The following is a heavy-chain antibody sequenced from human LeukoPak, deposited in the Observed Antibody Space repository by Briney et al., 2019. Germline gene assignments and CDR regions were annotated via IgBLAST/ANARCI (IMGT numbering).Heavy chain of an antibody. D-gene: IGHD5-18*01. CDR1: GFTFSSYA. CDR2: ISGSGGST. J-gene: IGHJ4*02. V-gene: IGHV3-23*01. Sequence: PGGSLRLSCAASGFTFSSYAMSWVRQVPGKGLEWVSGISGSGGSTYYADSVKGRFTISRDNSKKTLYLQMNTLRAEDTAVYYCAKAADTIQLWNTPQYSYFDNWGQGTLVTVSS. CDR3: AKAADTIQLWNTPQYSYFDN.